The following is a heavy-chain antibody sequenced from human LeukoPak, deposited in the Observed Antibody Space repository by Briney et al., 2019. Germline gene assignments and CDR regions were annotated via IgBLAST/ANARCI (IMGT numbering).Heavy chain of an antibody. CDR2: IYYSGST. J-gene: IGHJ4*02. CDR1: GGSISSSSYY. Sequence: SSETLSLTCTVSGGSISSSSYYWGWIRQPPGKGLEWIGSIYYSGSTYYNPSLKSRVTIFADTSKTQFSLRLSSVTAADTAVYYCARVACSGDCCFDYWGQGTLGTVSS. D-gene: IGHD2-21*02. V-gene: IGHV4-39*07. CDR3: ARVACSGDCCFDY.